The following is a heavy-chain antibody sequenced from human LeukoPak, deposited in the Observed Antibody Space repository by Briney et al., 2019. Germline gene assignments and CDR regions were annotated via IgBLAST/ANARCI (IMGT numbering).Heavy chain of an antibody. V-gene: IGHV3-33*01. CDR1: GFTFSSYG. D-gene: IGHD4-23*01. CDR2: IWYDGGNK. Sequence: GRSLRLSCAASGFTFSSYGMHWVRQAPGKGLEWVAVIWYDGGNKYYADSVKGRFTISRDNSKNTVYLEMNSLRAEDTAVYHCARGPYGGNPGAVYWGQGTLVTVSS. CDR3: ARGPYGGNPGAVY. J-gene: IGHJ4*02.